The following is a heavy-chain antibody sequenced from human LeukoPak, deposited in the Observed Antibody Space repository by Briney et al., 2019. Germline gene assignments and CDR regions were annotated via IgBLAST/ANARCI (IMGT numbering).Heavy chain of an antibody. V-gene: IGHV4-59*08. CDR1: GGSISSYY. CDR3: ARGEAVENFDY. D-gene: IGHD6-19*01. CDR2: IYYSGST. J-gene: IGHJ4*02. Sequence: SETLSLTCTVSGGSISSYYWSWIRQLPGKGLEWIGYIYYSGSTNYNPSLKSRVTISVDTSKNQFSLKLSSVTAADTAVYYCARGEAVENFDYWGQGTLVTVSS.